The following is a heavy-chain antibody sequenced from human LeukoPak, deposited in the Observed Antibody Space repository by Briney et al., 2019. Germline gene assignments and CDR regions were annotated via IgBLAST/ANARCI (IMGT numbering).Heavy chain of an antibody. CDR3: ASEVAGYYYYYYMDV. V-gene: IGHV4-39*07. CDR1: GGSISSSSYY. Sequence: SETLSLTCTVSGGSISSSSYYWGWIRQPPGKGLEWIGSIYYSGSTYYNPSLKSRVTISVDTSKNQFSLKLSSVTAADTAVYYCASEVAGYYYYYYMDVWGKGTTVTVSS. D-gene: IGHD6-19*01. CDR2: IYYSGST. J-gene: IGHJ6*03.